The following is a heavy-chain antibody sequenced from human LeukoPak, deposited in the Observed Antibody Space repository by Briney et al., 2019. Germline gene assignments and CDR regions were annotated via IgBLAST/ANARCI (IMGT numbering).Heavy chain of an antibody. CDR3: ARHVKGSFLSPELPWADY. CDR1: GYSFTSYW. Sequence: GESLKISCKGSGYSFTSYWIGWVRQMPGKGLEWMGIIYPGDSDTRYSPSFQGQVTISADKSISTAYLQWSSLKASDTAMYYCARHVKGSFLSPELPWADYWGQGTLVTVSS. CDR2: IYPGDSDT. J-gene: IGHJ4*02. D-gene: IGHD1-26*01. V-gene: IGHV5-51*01.